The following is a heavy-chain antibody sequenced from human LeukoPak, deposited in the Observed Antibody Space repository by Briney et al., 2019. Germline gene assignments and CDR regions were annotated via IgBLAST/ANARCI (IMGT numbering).Heavy chain of an antibody. Sequence: GGSLRLSCAASGFTFSSYWMSWVRQAPGKGLEWVANIKQDGSEKYYVDSVKGRFTISRDNAKNSLYLQMNSLRAEDTAVYYCARVPHYDFWSGYSLDVWGKGTTVTVSS. CDR3: ARVPHYDFWSGYSLDV. J-gene: IGHJ6*04. CDR2: IKQDGSEK. CDR1: GFTFSSYW. D-gene: IGHD3-3*01. V-gene: IGHV3-7*01.